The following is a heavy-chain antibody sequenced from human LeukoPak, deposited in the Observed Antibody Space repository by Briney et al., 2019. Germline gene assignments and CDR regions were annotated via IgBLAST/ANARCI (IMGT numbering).Heavy chain of an antibody. J-gene: IGHJ4*02. D-gene: IGHD1-26*01. Sequence: PGGSLRLSCEASGFTFSNYWMHWVRQGPGKGLVWVSRIKYDGSSTNYADSVKGRFTISRDNARNTLYLQMNSLRAEDTAVYYCARERGLAGDSGSYYPHPGPKTFDYWGQGTLVTVSS. CDR1: GFTFSNYW. CDR3: ARERGLAGDSGSYYPHPGPKTFDY. CDR2: IKYDGSST. V-gene: IGHV3-74*01.